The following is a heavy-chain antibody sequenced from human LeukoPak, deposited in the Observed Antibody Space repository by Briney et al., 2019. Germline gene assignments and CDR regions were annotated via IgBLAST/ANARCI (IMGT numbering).Heavy chain of an antibody. J-gene: IGHJ6*02. CDR2: VRGGGTEK. V-gene: IGHV3-7*01. D-gene: IGHD6-19*01. Sequence: GSLRLSCAASGFTFSTYLMSWVRQAPGKGLEWVANVRGGGTEKYYVDSVKGRFTISRDNAKNSLYLQMNSLRAEDTAAYYCARDSSGWSGYYYYGMDVWGQGTTVTVSS. CDR1: GFTFSTYL. CDR3: ARDSSGWSGYYYYGMDV.